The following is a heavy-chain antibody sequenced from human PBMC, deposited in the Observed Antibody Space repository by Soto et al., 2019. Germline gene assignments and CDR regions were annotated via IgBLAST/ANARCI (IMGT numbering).Heavy chain of an antibody. CDR2: MSSSGSYI. V-gene: IGHV3-21*01. Sequence: EVQLVESGGGLVKPGGSLRLSCAASGFSFRSYSMNWVRQGPGKGLEWVSGMSSSGSYIYYTESVKGRFTISRDNAKNSLFLQMTSLRVEDTAVYYCTRDLGAMVRGVELDSWRQGTLVTVSS. J-gene: IGHJ4*02. CDR1: GFSFRSYS. D-gene: IGHD3-10*01. CDR3: TRDLGAMVRGVELDS.